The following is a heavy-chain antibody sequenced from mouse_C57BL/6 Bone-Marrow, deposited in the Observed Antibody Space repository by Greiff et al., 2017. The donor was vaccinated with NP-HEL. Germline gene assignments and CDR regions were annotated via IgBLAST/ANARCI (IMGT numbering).Heavy chain of an antibody. V-gene: IGHV1-64*01. J-gene: IGHJ1*03. D-gene: IGHD1-1*01. CDR1: GYTFTSYW. CDR3: ARYYGSSIYWYFDV. CDR2: IHPNSGST. Sequence: QVHVKQPGAELVKPGASVKLSCKASGYTFTSYWMHWVKQRPGQGLAWIGMIHPNSGSTNYNEKFKSKATLTVDKSSSTAYMQLSSLTSEDSAVYYCARYYGSSIYWYFDVWGTGTTVTVSS.